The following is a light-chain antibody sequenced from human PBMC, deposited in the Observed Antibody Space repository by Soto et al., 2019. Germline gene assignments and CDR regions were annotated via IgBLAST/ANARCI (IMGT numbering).Light chain of an antibody. CDR3: AYWDVGLSAVV. Sequence: QSVLTQPASASGTPGQRVSIGCSGSNSNIGTNSVHWYQQLPGMAPQPLIYKNNQRPSGVSGRFAGSKSGTSASLAISGLRSEDEAHYLCAYWDVGLSAVVFGGGTKLTVL. CDR1: NSNIGTNS. CDR2: KNN. J-gene: IGLJ3*02. V-gene: IGLV1-47*01.